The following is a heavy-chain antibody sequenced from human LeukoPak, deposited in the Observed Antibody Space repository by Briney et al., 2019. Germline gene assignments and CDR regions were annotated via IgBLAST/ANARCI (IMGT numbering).Heavy chain of an antibody. CDR3: ARELWFGEADY. CDR1: GFTFSSYS. Sequence: GGSLRLSCAASGFTFSSYSMSWVRQAPGKGLEWVSYISSSSSTIYYADSVKGRFTISRDNAKNSLYLQMNSLRAEDTAVYYCARELWFGEADYWGQGTLVTVSS. J-gene: IGHJ4*02. D-gene: IGHD3-10*01. V-gene: IGHV3-48*01. CDR2: ISSSSSTI.